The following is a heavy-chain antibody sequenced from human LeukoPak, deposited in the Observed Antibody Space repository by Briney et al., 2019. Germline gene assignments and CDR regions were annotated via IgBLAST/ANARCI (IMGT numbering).Heavy chain of an antibody. D-gene: IGHD3-3*01. CDR3: AKDRSPTIFGVPGAFDI. V-gene: IGHV3-23*01. Sequence: GGSLRLSCAASRFTFSNYAMIWVRQAPGKGLEWVSAISGSGGSTYYADSVKGRFTISRDNSKNTLYLQMNSLRAEDTAVYYCAKDRSPTIFGVPGAFDIWGQGTMVTVSS. CDR2: ISGSGGST. CDR1: RFTFSNYA. J-gene: IGHJ3*02.